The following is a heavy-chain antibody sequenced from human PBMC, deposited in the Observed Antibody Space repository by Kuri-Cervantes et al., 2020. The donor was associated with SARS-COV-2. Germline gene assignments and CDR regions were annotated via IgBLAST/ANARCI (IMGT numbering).Heavy chain of an antibody. CDR3: ARAGLRYFDY. V-gene: IGHV1-8*01. CDR2: MNPNSGNT. D-gene: IGHD7-27*01. J-gene: IGHJ4*02. CDR1: GYTFTSYD. Sequence: ASVKVSCKASGYTFTSYDINWVRQATGQGLEWMGWMNPNSGNTGYAQKFQGRVTMTTDTSTSTAYMELRSLRSDDTAVYYCARAGLRYFDYWGQGTLVTVSS.